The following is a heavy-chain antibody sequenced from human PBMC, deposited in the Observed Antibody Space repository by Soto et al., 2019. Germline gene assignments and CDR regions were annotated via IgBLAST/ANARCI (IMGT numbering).Heavy chain of an antibody. CDR1: GGSISSSSYY. CDR3: ARRRRDVTDFRSGYYYYFDY. Sequence: PSGTLSLTCTVSGGSISSSSYYWGWIRQPPGKGLEWIGSIYYSGSTYYNPSLKSRVTISVDTSKNQFSPKLSSVTAADTAVYYCARRRRDVTDFRSGYYYYFDYWGQGTLVTVSS. CDR2: IYYSGST. V-gene: IGHV4-39*01. D-gene: IGHD3-3*01. J-gene: IGHJ4*02.